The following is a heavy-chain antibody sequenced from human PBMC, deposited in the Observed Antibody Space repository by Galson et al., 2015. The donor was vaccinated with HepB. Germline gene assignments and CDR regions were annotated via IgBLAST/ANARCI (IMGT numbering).Heavy chain of an antibody. CDR1: GYTFTDYY. V-gene: IGHV1-2*02. D-gene: IGHD1-26*01. Sequence: SVKVSCKASGYTFTDYYIHWVRQAPGQGLEWMGWISHKSGDKNFAQKFRGRVTMSRDTSISTAYMELTRLRSDDTAVYYCAKRRGVGTTGAFDIWGQGTMVTVSP. J-gene: IGHJ3*02. CDR2: ISHKSGDK. CDR3: AKRRGVGTTGAFDI.